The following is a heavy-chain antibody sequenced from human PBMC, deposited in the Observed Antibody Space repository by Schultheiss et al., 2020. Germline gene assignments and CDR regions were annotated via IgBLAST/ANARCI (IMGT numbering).Heavy chain of an antibody. CDR3: ASPPYFHQGGVYQGDY. CDR1: GFTFNFYD. D-gene: IGHD2-8*02. Sequence: GGSLRLSCATSGFTFNFYDIHWVRQAPGKGLEWVSVISGSGGSTYYANSVQGRFTIARDNSKNTLYLQMSSLRAEDTAVYYCASPPYFHQGGVYQGDYWGQGTLVTVSS. CDR2: ISGSGGST. J-gene: IGHJ4*02. V-gene: IGHV3-23*01.